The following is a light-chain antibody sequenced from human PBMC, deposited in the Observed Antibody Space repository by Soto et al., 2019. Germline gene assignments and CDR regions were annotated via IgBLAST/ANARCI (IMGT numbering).Light chain of an antibody. Sequence: QAVLTQPPSASATPGQRVTISCSGSSSNIGTNYVYWYQHLPGTAPKLLIYRNDQRPPGVPDRFSGSMSGTAASLAIGGLRSEDEADYYCAAWDDSLSGVVFGGGTKVTVL. J-gene: IGLJ2*01. V-gene: IGLV1-47*01. CDR3: AAWDDSLSGVV. CDR2: RND. CDR1: SSNIGTNY.